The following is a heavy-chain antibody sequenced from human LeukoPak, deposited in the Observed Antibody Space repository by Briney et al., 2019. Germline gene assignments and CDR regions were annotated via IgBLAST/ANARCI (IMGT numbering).Heavy chain of an antibody. V-gene: IGHV4-4*09. CDR2: IYTSGST. CDR1: GGSISSYY. D-gene: IGHD3-9*01. J-gene: IGHJ5*02. CDR3: ARHVADILNGFDP. Sequence: PETLSLTCTVSGGSISSYYWSWIRQPPGKGLEWIGYIYTSGSTNYNPSLKSRVTISVDTSKNQFSLKLSSVTAADTAVYYCARHVADILNGFDPWGQGTLVTVSS.